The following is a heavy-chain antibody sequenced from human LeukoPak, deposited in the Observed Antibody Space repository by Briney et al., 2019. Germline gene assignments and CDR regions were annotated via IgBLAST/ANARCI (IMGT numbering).Heavy chain of an antibody. CDR2: LSYDGNNK. V-gene: IGHV3-30*18. Sequence: SGGSLRLSCAASGFTFNTYWMHWVRQAPGKGLEWVAVLSYDGNNKFYADSVKGRFTISRDNSKNTLYLQMNSLRPEDTAVYYCAKDESGSYYGYFRHWGQGTLVTVSS. D-gene: IGHD1-26*01. CDR1: GFTFNTYW. J-gene: IGHJ1*01. CDR3: AKDESGSYYGYFRH.